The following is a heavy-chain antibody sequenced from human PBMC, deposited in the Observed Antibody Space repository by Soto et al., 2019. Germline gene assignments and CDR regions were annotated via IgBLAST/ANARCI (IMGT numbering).Heavy chain of an antibody. CDR1: GFTFSKYA. Sequence: GGSLRLSCAASGFTFSKYAMSWVRQAPGKGLEWVSTLSGSGGSTYYADSVKGRFTISRDNSKNTVYLQMNSLRAEDTAVYYCAKFESRFYYDSSGYSWGEFVYWGQGT. V-gene: IGHV3-23*01. CDR2: LSGSGGST. J-gene: IGHJ4*02. D-gene: IGHD3-22*01. CDR3: AKFESRFYYDSSGYSWGEFVY.